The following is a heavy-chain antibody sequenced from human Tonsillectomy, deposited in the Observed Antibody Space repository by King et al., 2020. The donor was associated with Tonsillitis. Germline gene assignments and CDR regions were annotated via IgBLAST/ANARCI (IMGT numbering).Heavy chain of an antibody. CDR1: GYSFTSYW. Sequence: VQLVESGAEVKKPGESLRISCKGSGYSFTSYWISWVRQMPGKGLEWMGRIDPSDSYTNYSPSFQGHVTISADKSISTAYLQWSSLKASDTAMYYCARQSLYSSSWDWYFDLWGRGTLVTVSS. J-gene: IGHJ2*01. CDR2: IDPSDSYT. CDR3: ARQSLYSSSWDWYFDL. D-gene: IGHD6-13*01. V-gene: IGHV5-10-1*03.